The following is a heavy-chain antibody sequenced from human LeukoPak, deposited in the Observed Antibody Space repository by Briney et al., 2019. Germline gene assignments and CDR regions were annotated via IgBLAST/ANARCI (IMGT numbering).Heavy chain of an antibody. D-gene: IGHD1-26*01. CDR2: IRFDGSNT. J-gene: IGHJ4*02. Sequence: HTGGSLRLSCAASGFILSNYDVRSARHAPGNGLEWVAVIRFDGSNTYYADSVKGRFSISRDKSKNTVSLHMSRLRPEDKAVYYCAKDRNWDHDGYYFDYWGQGTLVTVSS. V-gene: IGHV3-30*02. CDR1: GFILSNYD. CDR3: AKDRNWDHDGYYFDY.